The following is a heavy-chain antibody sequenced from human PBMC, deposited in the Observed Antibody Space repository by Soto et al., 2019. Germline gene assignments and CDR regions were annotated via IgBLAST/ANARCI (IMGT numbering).Heavy chain of an antibody. CDR2: ISYDGSNK. Sequence: QVQLVESGGGVVQPGRSLRLSCAASGFTFSSYAMHWVRQAPGKGLEWVAVISYDGSNKYNADSVKGRFTISRDNSKNTLYLQMNSLRAEDTAVYYCARGHGRFLALAAAYWGQGTLVTVSS. CDR3: ARGHGRFLALAAAY. D-gene: IGHD3-3*01. J-gene: IGHJ4*02. CDR1: GFTFSSYA. V-gene: IGHV3-30-3*01.